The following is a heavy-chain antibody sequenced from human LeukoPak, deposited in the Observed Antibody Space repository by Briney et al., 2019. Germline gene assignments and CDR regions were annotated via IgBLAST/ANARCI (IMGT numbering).Heavy chain of an antibody. J-gene: IGHJ4*02. D-gene: IGHD2-15*01. Sequence: GGSLRLSCAASGFTVSNHYMSWVRQAPGKGLEWVSVIYSGGTTYYADSVKGRFTISRDNSKNTLYLQMHSLRAEDTAVYYCARDCSGGSCFFDYWGQGTLVTVSS. V-gene: IGHV3-66*02. CDR1: GFTVSNHY. CDR2: IYSGGTT. CDR3: ARDCSGGSCFFDY.